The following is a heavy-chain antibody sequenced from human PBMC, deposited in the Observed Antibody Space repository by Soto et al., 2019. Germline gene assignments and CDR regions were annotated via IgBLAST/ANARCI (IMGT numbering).Heavy chain of an antibody. CDR2: ISSSSSYI. CDR1: GFTFSSYS. CDR3: ARVGGYCSGGSCPRY. Sequence: EVQLVESGGGLVKPGGSLRLSCEASGFTFSSYSMNWVRQAPGKGLEWVSSISSSSSYIYYADSVKGRFTISRDNAKNSLYLQMNSLRAEDTAVYYCARVGGYCSGGSCPRYWGQGTLVTVSS. J-gene: IGHJ4*02. V-gene: IGHV3-21*01. D-gene: IGHD2-15*01.